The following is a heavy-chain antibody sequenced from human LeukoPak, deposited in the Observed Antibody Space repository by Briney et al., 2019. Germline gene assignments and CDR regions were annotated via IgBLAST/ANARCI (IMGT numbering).Heavy chain of an antibody. CDR2: ISSSSSSYI. D-gene: IGHD1-26*01. J-gene: IGHJ4*01. V-gene: IGHV3-21*01. Sequence: GGSLRLSCAASGFTFSSYSMNWVRQAPGKGLEWVSSISSSSSSYIYYADSVKGRFTISRDNAKNSLYLQMNSLRAEDTAVYYCARDRWELRFDYWGQGTLVTVSS. CDR3: ARDRWELRFDY. CDR1: GFTFSSYS.